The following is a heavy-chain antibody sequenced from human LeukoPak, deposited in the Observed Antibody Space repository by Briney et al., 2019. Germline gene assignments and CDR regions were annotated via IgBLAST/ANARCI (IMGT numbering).Heavy chain of an antibody. CDR3: AKEVPGPGWYTVDY. J-gene: IGHJ4*02. V-gene: IGHV3-23*01. Sequence: PGGPLRLSCAASGFTFSTFALSWFRQAPGKGLEWVSAISSVSRTYYAGSVKGRFAISRDNSENTLFLHMNSLRFEDTAIYYCAKEVPGPGWYTVDYWGQGTLVTVSS. CDR2: ISSVSRT. CDR1: GFTFSTFA. D-gene: IGHD6-19*01.